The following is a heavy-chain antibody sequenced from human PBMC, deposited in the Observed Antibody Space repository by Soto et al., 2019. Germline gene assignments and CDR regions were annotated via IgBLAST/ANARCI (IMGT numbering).Heavy chain of an antibody. CDR3: ARGWGRVFDY. CDR1: GGSFSGYY. D-gene: IGHD7-27*01. Sequence: QVQLQQWGAGLLKPSETLSLTCAVYGGSFSGYYWNWIRQPPGKGLEWIGEINHSGSTNYNPSLKSRVTISVDTSKNQFSLKLSSVTAADTDGYYCARGWGRVFDYWGQGTLVTVSS. J-gene: IGHJ4*02. CDR2: INHSGST. V-gene: IGHV4-34*01.